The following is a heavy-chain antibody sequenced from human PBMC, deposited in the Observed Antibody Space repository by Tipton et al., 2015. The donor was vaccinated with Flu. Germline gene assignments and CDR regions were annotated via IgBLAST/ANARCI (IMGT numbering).Heavy chain of an antibody. Sequence: SLRLSCAASGFTFSDYWMAWVRQAPGKGLEWVANIKQDGSERYYVDSVKGRFTISRDNAKNTLYLQMNSLRAEDTAVYYCARSTGYYAFDIWGQGTMVTVSS. D-gene: IGHD3-9*01. CDR2: IKQDGSER. J-gene: IGHJ3*02. V-gene: IGHV3-7*01. CDR3: ARSTGYYAFDI. CDR1: GFTFSDYW.